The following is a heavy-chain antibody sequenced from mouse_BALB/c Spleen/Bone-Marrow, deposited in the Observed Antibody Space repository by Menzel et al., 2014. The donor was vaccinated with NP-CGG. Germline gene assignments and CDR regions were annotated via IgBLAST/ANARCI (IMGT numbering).Heavy chain of an antibody. Sequence: LQQSGSELVRPGASVKLSCKASGYTFTSYWMHWVKQRPGQGLEWIGNIYPGSGSTNYDEKFKSKATPTVDTSSSTAYMQLSSLTSEDSAVYYCTRVYYYGSPWFAYWGQGTLVTVSA. CDR1: GYTFTSYW. CDR3: TRVYYYGSPWFAY. CDR2: IYPGSGST. D-gene: IGHD1-1*01. V-gene: IGHV1S22*01. J-gene: IGHJ3*01.